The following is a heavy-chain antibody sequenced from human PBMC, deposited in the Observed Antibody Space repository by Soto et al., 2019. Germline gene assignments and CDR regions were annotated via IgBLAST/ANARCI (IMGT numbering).Heavy chain of an antibody. CDR2: SSAYKGKA. Sequence: QVQLVQSGAEVKKPGASVKVSCKASGYTFTSYGISWVRQAPGQGLERRGWSSAYKGKASYAQKLQGRVTMNTDTSRSTAYRELTSMTPDHTTVYFCAGGSASDYGDSGMDHWGQGTTVTVSS. CDR1: GYTFTSYG. V-gene: IGHV1-18*01. D-gene: IGHD4-17*01. J-gene: IGHJ6*02. CDR3: AGGSASDYGDSGMDH.